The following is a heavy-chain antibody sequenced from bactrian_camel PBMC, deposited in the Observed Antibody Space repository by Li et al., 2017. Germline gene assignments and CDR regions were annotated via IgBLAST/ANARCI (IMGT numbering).Heavy chain of an antibody. CDR1: GYTYYNVF. V-gene: IGHV3S53*01. CDR2: LGLGT. Sequence: QLVESGGGSVQAGGSLRLSCAASGYTYYNVFMGWFRQAPGKEREGVAALGLGTNYADSVKGRFTISKDNAKNTLYLQMDSLKPEDTSVYYCVADSWRCEWFDDYKNWGQGTQVTVS. J-gene: IGHJ4*01. CDR3: VADSWRCEWFDDYKN. D-gene: IGHD2*01.